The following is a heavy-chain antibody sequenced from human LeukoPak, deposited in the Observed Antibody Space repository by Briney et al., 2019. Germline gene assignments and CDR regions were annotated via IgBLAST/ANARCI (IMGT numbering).Heavy chain of an antibody. CDR1: GYTFTSYY. J-gene: IGHJ2*01. Sequence: EASVKVSCKASGYTFTSYYMHWVRQAPGQGLEWMGIVNPSGGSTSYAQKFQGRVTMTRDTSTSTVYMELSSLRSEDTAVYYCARDPTRNWYFDLWGRGTLVTVSS. D-gene: IGHD2-15*01. CDR3: ARDPTRNWYFDL. CDR2: VNPSGGST. V-gene: IGHV1-46*01.